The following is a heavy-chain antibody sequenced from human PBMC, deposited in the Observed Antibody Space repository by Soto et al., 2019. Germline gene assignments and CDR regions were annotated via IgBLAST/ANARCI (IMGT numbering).Heavy chain of an antibody. J-gene: IGHJ3*02. CDR1: GYTLTELS. CDR2: FDPEDGET. D-gene: IGHD2-8*01. CDR3: ATVIRGYCTNGVCPIFDAFDI. V-gene: IGHV1-24*01. Sequence: ASVKVSCKVSGYTLTELSMHWVRQAPGKGLEWMGGFDPEDGETIYAQKFQGRVTMTEDTSTDTAYMELSSLRSEDTAVYYCATVIRGYCTNGVCPIFDAFDIWGQGTMVTVSS.